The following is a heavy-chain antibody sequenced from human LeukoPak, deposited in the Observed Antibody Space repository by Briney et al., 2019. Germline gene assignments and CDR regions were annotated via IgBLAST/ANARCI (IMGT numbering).Heavy chain of an antibody. J-gene: IGHJ4*02. V-gene: IGHV3-30*02. D-gene: IGHD3-22*01. CDR1: GLTFGSYG. CDR3: AKGGQYYYDGSGYFDY. Sequence: GGPLRLSCEGSGLTFGSYGMHWARKAQGKGLEWVSFFRYGGSNKYCADSVKGRFTISRDNSKNTLYLQMNSLRAEDTAVYYCAKGGQYYYDGSGYFDYWGQGTLVTVSS. CDR2: FRYGGSNK.